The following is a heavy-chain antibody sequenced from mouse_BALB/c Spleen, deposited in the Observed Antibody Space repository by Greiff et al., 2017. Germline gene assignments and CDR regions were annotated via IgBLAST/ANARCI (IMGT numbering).Heavy chain of an antibody. V-gene: IGHV1-14*01. CDR3: ARGSSYVGYFDY. Sequence: EVKLQESGPELVKPGALVKMSCKASGYTFTSYVMHWVKQKPGQGLEWIGYINPYNDGTKYNEKFKGKATLTSDKSSSTAYMELSSLTSEDSAVYYCARGSSYVGYFDYWGQGTTLTVSS. D-gene: IGHD1-1*01. CDR1: GYTFTSYV. J-gene: IGHJ2*01. CDR2: INPYNDGT.